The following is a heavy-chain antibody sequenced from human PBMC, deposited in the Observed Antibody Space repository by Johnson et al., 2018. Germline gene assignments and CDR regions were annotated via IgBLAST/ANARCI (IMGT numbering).Heavy chain of an antibody. CDR2: ISYDGSNK. D-gene: IGHD4-17*01. CDR3: AKWSGYYGDYENAFDI. Sequence: QVQLVESGGGVVQXGRSXRLXCAASGFTFSSYGMHWVRQAPGKGLEWVAVISYDGSNKYYADSVKGRFTISRDNSKNTLYLQMNSLRAGGTAVYYCAKWSGYYGDYENAFDIWGQGTMVTVSS. V-gene: IGHV3-30*18. CDR1: GFTFSSYG. J-gene: IGHJ3*02.